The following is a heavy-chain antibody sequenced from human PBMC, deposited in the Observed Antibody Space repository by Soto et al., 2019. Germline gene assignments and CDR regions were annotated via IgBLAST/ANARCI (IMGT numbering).Heavy chain of an antibody. CDR3: ARAGSSGYYSYNWFDP. D-gene: IGHD3-22*01. CDR1: GGSISSGGYS. Sequence: SETLSLTCAVSGGSISSGGYSWSWIRQPPGKGLEWIGYIYHSGSTYYNPSLKSRVTISVDRSKNQFSLKLSSVTAADTAVYYCARAGSSGYYSYNWFDPWGQGTLLTVSS. CDR2: IYHSGST. V-gene: IGHV4-30-2*01. J-gene: IGHJ5*02.